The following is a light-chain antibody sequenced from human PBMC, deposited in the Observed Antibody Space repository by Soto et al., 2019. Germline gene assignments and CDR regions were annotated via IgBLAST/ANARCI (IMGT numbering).Light chain of an antibody. J-gene: IGLJ2*01. CDR1: SSNIGAGYD. V-gene: IGLV1-40*01. Sequence: QSVLTQPPLMSGAPGQRVTISCTGSSSNIGAGYDVHWYQQHPGTAPKLLIFDNNNRPSGVPDRFSGSKSDTSASLAITGLQAEDEADYCQSFDTSLSGFVVFGGGTKLTVL. CDR3: QSFDTSLSGFVV. CDR2: DNN.